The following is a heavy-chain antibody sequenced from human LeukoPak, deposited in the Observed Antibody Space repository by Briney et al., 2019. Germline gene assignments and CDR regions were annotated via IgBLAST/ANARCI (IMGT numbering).Heavy chain of an antibody. J-gene: IGHJ5*02. D-gene: IGHD2-2*02. CDR2: ISAYNGNT. V-gene: IGHV1-18*01. CDR1: GYTFTSYG. CDR3: ARDGVVPAAISVTAPTDNWFDP. Sequence: ASVKVSCKASGYTFTSYGISWVRQAPGQGLEWMGWISAYNGNTNYAQKLQGRVTMTTDTSTSTAYMELGSLRSDDTAVYYCARDGVVPAAISVTAPTDNWFDPWGQGTLVTVSS.